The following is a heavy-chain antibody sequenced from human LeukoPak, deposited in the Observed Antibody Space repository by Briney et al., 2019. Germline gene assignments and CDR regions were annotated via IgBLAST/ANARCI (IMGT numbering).Heavy chain of an antibody. D-gene: IGHD3-10*01. J-gene: IGHJ3*02. CDR2: IYYSGST. CDR3: AISMVRGVAHDAFDI. CDR1: GDSINGYY. Sequence: SETLSLTCSVSGDSINGYYWSWIRQPPGKGLEWIGYIYYSGSTYYNPSLKSRVTISVDTSKNQFSLKLSSVTAADTAVYYCAISMVRGVAHDAFDIWGQGTMVTVSS. V-gene: IGHV4-30-4*01.